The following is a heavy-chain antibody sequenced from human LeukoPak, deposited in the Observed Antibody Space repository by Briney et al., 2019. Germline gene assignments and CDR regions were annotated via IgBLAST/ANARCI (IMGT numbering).Heavy chain of an antibody. CDR1: GFTFSSYA. J-gene: IGHJ3*02. CDR2: IRTNGDNT. CDR3: ARDQVVGANVRDALDI. D-gene: IGHD1-26*01. Sequence: GGCLRLSCSASGFTFSSYAMHWVRQAPGRGLEYVSAIRTNGDNTYYADSVKGRFTISRDNSKNTLYLQMSSLRAEDTAMYYCARDQVVGANVRDALDIWGQGTMVTVAS. V-gene: IGHV3-64D*09.